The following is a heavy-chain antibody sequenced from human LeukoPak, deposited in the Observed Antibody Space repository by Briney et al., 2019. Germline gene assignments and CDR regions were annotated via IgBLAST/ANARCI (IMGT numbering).Heavy chain of an antibody. CDR3: ATYRQVLLPFES. V-gene: IGHV3-23*01. J-gene: IGHJ4*02. D-gene: IGHD2-8*02. Sequence: QAGGSLRLSCAASGFTFSTFAMIWVRQPSGKGLEWVSSIFPSGGEIHYADSVRGRFTISRDNSKSTLSLQMNSLRAEDTAIYYCATYRQVLLPFESWGQGTLVTVSS. CDR2: IFPSGGEI. CDR1: GFTFSTFA.